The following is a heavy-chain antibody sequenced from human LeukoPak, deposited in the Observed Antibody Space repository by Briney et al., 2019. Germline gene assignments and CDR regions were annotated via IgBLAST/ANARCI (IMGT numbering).Heavy chain of an antibody. J-gene: IGHJ4*02. CDR3: AKRFGGYSYTFDY. CDR2: ISGSGGST. D-gene: IGHD5-18*01. CDR1: GFTFSSYG. Sequence: GGSLRLSCAASGFTFSSYGMSWVRQAPGKGLEWVSAISGSGGSTYYADSVKGRFTISRDNSKNTLYLQMNSLRAEDTAVYYCAKRFGGYSYTFDYWGQGTLVTVSS. V-gene: IGHV3-23*01.